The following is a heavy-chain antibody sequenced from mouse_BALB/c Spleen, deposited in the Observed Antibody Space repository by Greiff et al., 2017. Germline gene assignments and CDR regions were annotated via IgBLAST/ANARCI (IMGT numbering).Heavy chain of an antibody. Sequence: VQLQQSGAELVRPGASVTLSCKASGYTFTDYEMHWVKQTPVHGLEWIGAIDPETGGTAYNQKFKGKATLTADKSSSTAYMELRSLTSEDSAVYYCTREYYYGSSYGFAYWGQGTLVTVSA. CDR3: TREYYYGSSYGFAY. CDR2: IDPETGGT. D-gene: IGHD1-1*01. J-gene: IGHJ3*01. CDR1: GYTFTDYE. V-gene: IGHV1-15*01.